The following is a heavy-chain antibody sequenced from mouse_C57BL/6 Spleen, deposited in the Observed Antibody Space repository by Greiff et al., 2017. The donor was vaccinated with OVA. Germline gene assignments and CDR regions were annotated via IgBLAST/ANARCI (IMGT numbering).Heavy chain of an antibody. CDR3: LRELPTTMVTTSFAY. J-gene: IGHJ3*01. CDR1: ISLSTSGMGL. Sequence: QVTLKESGPGILQPSQTLSLACTFSGISLSTSGMGLSWLRKPSGKALEWLASIWNNDNYYNPSLKSRLTISKEPSNYKVCRKLARFDTSDAATYYGALRELPTTMVTTSFAYWGQGTLVTVSA. CDR2: WNNDNY. V-gene: IGHV8-2*01. D-gene: IGHD2-2*01.